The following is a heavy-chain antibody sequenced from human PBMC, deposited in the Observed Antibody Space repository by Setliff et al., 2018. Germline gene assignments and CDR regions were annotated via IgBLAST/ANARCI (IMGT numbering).Heavy chain of an antibody. Sequence: SETLSLTCTVSGGSISSGGYYWSWIRQHPGKGLEWIGYIYYSGSTYYNPSLKSRVTISVDTSKNQFSLKLSSVTAADTAVYYCANSAYLRELDYWGPGTLVTAPQ. D-gene: IGHD1-26*01. CDR1: GGSISSGGYY. CDR3: ANSAYLRELDY. CDR2: IYYSGST. V-gene: IGHV4-31*03. J-gene: IGHJ4*02.